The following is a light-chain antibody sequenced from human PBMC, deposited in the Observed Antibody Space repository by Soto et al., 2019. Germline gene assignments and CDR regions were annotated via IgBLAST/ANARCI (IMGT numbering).Light chain of an antibody. Sequence: DIQMTQSPSSLSASVGDRVTITCRASQTIDTYLNWYQQNPGKAPKLLIYDASTLRNGVPSRFSGSGPGTEFTLTISSLQPEDFATYYCQQSTGIPYTFGQGTKLEIK. CDR1: QTIDTY. CDR2: DAS. J-gene: IGKJ2*01. CDR3: QQSTGIPYT. V-gene: IGKV1-39*01.